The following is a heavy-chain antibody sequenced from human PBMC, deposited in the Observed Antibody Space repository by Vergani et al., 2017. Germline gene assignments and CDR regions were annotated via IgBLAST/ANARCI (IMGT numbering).Heavy chain of an antibody. CDR1: GGSINTGAYY. J-gene: IGHJ6*02. Sequence: QVQLQESGPRLVRPSQTLSLTCTVSGGSINTGAYYWSWIRQPAGKGLEWIGRVYISGMTNYNPSLKSRVTILVDRSKSQLSLKLTSVTAGDTAVYFCARELSYYYGSGSDDYNPYYYEGMDVWGPGTTVTVSS. D-gene: IGHD3-10*01. CDR3: ARELSYYYGSGSDDYNPYYYEGMDV. V-gene: IGHV4-61*02. CDR2: VYISGMT.